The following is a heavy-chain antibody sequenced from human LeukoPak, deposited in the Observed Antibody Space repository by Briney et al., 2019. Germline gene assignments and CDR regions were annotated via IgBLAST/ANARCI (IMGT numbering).Heavy chain of an antibody. CDR3: AREDNLGSGSSPIDY. CDR1: GYTFTSYG. D-gene: IGHD6-19*01. CDR2: ISAYNGNT. J-gene: IGHJ4*02. V-gene: IGHV1-18*01. Sequence: ASVKVSCKASGYTFTSYGISWVRQAPGQGLEWMGWISAYNGNTNYAQKLQGRVTMTTDTSTSTAYMDLSRLRSDDTAVYYCAREDNLGSGSSPIDYWGQGTLVTVSS.